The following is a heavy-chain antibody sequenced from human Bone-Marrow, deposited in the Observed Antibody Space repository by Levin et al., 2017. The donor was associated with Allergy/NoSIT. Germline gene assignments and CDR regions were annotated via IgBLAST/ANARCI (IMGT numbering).Heavy chain of an antibody. V-gene: IGHV1-2*02. CDR3: AREPPHDFWSGYYTGVDY. Sequence: GESLKISCKTSGYTFNNYYIHWVRQAPGQGLEWMGWINPNSGGTHYAQKFQGRVTMTRDTPISTAYMDLGRLRADDTAVYYCAREPPHDFWSGYYTGVDYWGQGTLVTVSS. J-gene: IGHJ4*02. CDR1: GYTFNNYY. CDR2: INPNSGGT. D-gene: IGHD3-3*01.